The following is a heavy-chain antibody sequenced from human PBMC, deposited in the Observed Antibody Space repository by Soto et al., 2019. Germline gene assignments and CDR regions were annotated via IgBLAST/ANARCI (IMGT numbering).Heavy chain of an antibody. J-gene: IGHJ4*02. V-gene: IGHV1-3*05. D-gene: IGHD3-16*02. CDR2: INAGNGNT. Sequence: QVPLVQSGAEEKKPGASMKISCKASGYTFTGYAMHWVRQAPGQRLEWMGWINAGNGNTKYSQKFQGTVTITRDTSASTAYMELSGLRSEDTAVYYCARSAISPYGGLIGPFDYWGQGNLVTVSS. CDR1: GYTFTGYA. CDR3: ARSAISPYGGLIGPFDY.